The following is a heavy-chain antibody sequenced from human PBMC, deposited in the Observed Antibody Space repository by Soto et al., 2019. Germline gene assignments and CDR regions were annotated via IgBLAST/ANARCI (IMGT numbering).Heavy chain of an antibody. Sequence: QVQLVQSGAEVKKPGSSVKVSCKASGGTFSSYTISWVRQAPGQGLEWMGRIIPILGIANYAQKFQGRVTITADKSTSTAYMELSSLRSEDTAVYYCARARRLVQRTNWFDSWGQGTLVTVSS. CDR1: GGTFSSYT. V-gene: IGHV1-69*02. J-gene: IGHJ5*01. D-gene: IGHD6-19*01. CDR3: ARARRLVQRTNWFDS. CDR2: IIPILGIA.